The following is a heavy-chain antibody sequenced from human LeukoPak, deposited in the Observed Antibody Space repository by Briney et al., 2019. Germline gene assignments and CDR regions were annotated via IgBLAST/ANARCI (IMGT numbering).Heavy chain of an antibody. V-gene: IGHV3-23*01. J-gene: IGHJ4*02. Sequence: TGGSLRLSCAASGFTFSSYAMSWVRQAPGKGLEWVSAISGSGGSTYYVDSVKGRLTISRDNSKNTLYLQMNSLRAEDTAVYYCAKDRTLLIAAAGNFDYWGRGTLVTVSS. CDR3: AKDRTLLIAAAGNFDY. CDR1: GFTFSSYA. CDR2: ISGSGGST. D-gene: IGHD6-13*01.